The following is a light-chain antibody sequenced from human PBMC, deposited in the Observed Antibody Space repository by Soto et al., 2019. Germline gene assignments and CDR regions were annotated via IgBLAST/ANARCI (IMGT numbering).Light chain of an antibody. J-gene: IGLJ2*01. CDR2: EGT. CDR1: NSDVGIYNL. Sequence: QSALTQPASVSGSPGQSITVSCTGINSDVGIYNLVSWYQHHPGKAPKLVIYEGTKRPSGVSSRFSGSKSGNTASLTISGLQAEDEGDYYCFSYTSNTVVFGGGTKLTVL. V-gene: IGLV2-23*01. CDR3: FSYTSNTVV.